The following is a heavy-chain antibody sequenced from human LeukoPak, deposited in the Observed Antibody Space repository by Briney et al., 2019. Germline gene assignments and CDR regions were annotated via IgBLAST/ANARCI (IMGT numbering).Heavy chain of an antibody. J-gene: IGHJ5*02. CDR1: GYTFTSYY. CDR2: INPSGGST. V-gene: IGHV1-46*01. D-gene: IGHD6-13*01. CDR3: ARLDIIAALDP. Sequence: ASVKVSCKASGYTFTSYYMHWVRQAPGQGLEWMGIINPSGGSTSYAQKFQGRVTITRNTSITTAYMELSSLRSEDTAVYYCARLDIIAALDPWGQGTLVTVSS.